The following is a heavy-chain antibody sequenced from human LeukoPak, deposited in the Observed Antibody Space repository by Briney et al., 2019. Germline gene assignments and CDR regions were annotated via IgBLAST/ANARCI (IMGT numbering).Heavy chain of an antibody. J-gene: IGHJ1*01. CDR3: ARGYSSGFYQVAEYFQQ. V-gene: IGHV3-21*01. D-gene: IGHD6-19*01. Sequence: GGSLRLSCAAPGFTFSNFIMNWVRQAPGKGLEWVSSISSGSTYIYYADSVKGRFTISRDNANDSLYLQMNSLRAEDTAVYYCARGYSSGFYQVAEYFQQWGQGTLVTVSS. CDR1: GFTFSNFI. CDR2: ISSGSTYI.